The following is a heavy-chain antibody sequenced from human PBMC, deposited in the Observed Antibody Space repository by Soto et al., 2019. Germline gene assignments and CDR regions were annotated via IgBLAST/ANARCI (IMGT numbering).Heavy chain of an antibody. V-gene: IGHV3-23*01. D-gene: IGHD2-15*01. CDR2: ISGSGGST. J-gene: IGHJ6*02. CDR3: AKVGSGGSSPYYYYGMDV. CDR1: GFTFSSYA. Sequence: GGSLRLSCAASGFTFSSYAMSWVRQAPWKGLEWVSAISGSGGSTYYADSVKGRFTISRDNSKNTLYLQMNSLRAEDTAVYYCAKVGSGGSSPYYYYGMDVWGQGTTVTDSS.